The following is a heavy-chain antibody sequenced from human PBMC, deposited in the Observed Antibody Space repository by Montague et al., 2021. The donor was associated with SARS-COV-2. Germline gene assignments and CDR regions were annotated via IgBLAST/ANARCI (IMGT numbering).Heavy chain of an antibody. CDR2: ISYTGSA. CDR1: GGSISSNLFY. V-gene: IGHV4-39*01. D-gene: IGHD4-23*01. J-gene: IGHJ2*01. Sequence: SETLSLTCTVSGGSISSNLFYWGWIRQTPGKALEWIGDISYTGSAYYNPSLKSRVTVAVDTSTNQFSLRLSSLTAADTAMYYCARHVDPCGGNCRIWYFDLWGRGSLFTVSS. CDR3: ARHVDPCGGNCRIWYFDL.